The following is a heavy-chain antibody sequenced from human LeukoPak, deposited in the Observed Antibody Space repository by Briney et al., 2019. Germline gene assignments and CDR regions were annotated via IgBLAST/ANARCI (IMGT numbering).Heavy chain of an antibody. CDR2: ISSSSSYI. CDR1: GFTFSSYS. D-gene: IGHD3-22*01. CDR3: ARLGFDYYDSSGYDY. J-gene: IGHJ4*02. V-gene: IGHV3-21*01. Sequence: GGSLRLSCAASGFTFSSYSMNWVRQAPGKGLEWVSSISSSSSYIHYADSVKGRFTISRDNAKNSLYLQMNSLRAEDTAVYYCARLGFDYYDSSGYDYWGQGTLVTVSS.